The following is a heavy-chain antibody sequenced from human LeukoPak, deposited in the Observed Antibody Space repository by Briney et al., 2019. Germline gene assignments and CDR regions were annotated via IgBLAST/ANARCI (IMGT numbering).Heavy chain of an antibody. CDR2: INPNSGGT. V-gene: IGHV1-2*06. CDR3: AREVLVSPYYFDY. CDR1: GYTFTGYY. Sequence: ASVKVSCKASGYTFTGYYMHWVRQAPGQGLEWMGRINPNSGGTNYAQKFQGRVTITRDTSISTAYMELSRLRSDDTAVYYCAREVLVSPYYFDYWGQGTLVTVSS. J-gene: IGHJ4*02. D-gene: IGHD4/OR15-4a*01.